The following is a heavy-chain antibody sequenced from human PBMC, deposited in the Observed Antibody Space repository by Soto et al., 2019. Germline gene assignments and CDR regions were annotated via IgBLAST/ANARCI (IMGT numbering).Heavy chain of an antibody. V-gene: IGHV3-33*01. D-gene: IGHD3-3*01. CDR2: IWYDGSNK. CDR3: VRDRYDFWSGPQPTYYFDY. J-gene: IGHJ4*02. Sequence: TGGSLRLSCAASGFTFSSYGMHWVRQAPGKGLEWVAVIWYDGSNKYYADSVKGRFTISRDNAKNTLYLQMNSLRAEDTAVYYCVRDRYDFWSGPQPTYYFDYWGQGTLVTVS. CDR1: GFTFSSYG.